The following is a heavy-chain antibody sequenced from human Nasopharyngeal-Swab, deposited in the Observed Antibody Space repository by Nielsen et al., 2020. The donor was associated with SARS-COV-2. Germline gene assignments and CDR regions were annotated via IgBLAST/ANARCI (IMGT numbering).Heavy chain of an antibody. CDR2: TSRDGRDK. CDR3: ARSVNFDYGDLQPPFGY. D-gene: IGHD4-17*01. Sequence: VRQAPGKGLEWVAVTSRDGRDKYYADSVKGRFTMSRDTSKNVVYLEMNSLSIEDTAVYYCARSVNFDYGDLQPPFGYWGQGTLVTVSS. V-gene: IGHV3-30*04. J-gene: IGHJ4*02.